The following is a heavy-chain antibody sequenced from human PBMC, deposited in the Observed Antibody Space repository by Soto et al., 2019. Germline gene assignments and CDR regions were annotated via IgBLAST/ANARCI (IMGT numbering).Heavy chain of an antibody. J-gene: IGHJ1*01. D-gene: IGHD3-22*01. CDR2: IIPIFGTA. CDR3: ASVIMYYYDSSGSSLPQYFQH. CDR1: GGTFSSYA. V-gene: IGHV1-69*01. Sequence: QVQLVQSGAEVKKPGSSVKVSCKASGGTFSSYAISWVRQAPGQGLEWMGGIIPIFGTANYAQKFQGRVTVTADESTRTAYMELSSLRSEDTAVYYCASVIMYYYDSSGSSLPQYFQHWGKGTLVTVSS.